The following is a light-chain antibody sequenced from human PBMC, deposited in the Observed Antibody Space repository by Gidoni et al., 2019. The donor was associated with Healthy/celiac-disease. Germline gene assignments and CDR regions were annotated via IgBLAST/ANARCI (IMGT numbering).Light chain of an antibody. Sequence: SYVLTKPPSVSVATRKTARITCGGNNIGSKSVHWYKQTPGQHPVLVIYYDSDRPSGLPERFSGSNSGNTATLTISRVASGDEADYYCLVWDSSSYLPWVFGGGTQLSVL. J-gene: IGLJ3*02. CDR1: NIGSKS. V-gene: IGLV3-21*04. CDR3: LVWDSSSYLPWV. CDR2: YDS.